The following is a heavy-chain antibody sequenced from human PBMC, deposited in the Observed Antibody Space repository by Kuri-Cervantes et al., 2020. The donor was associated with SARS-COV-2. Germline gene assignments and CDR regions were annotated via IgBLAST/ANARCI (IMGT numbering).Heavy chain of an antibody. Sequence: GESLKISCAASGFIFSRNSMSWVRLTPGKGLEWVSFISSNSDHRRYAESVEGRFTISRDNAKNSLSLQMNSLRAEVTAVYYCAREVIGATYSQYFDYWGQGIQVTVSS. D-gene: IGHD2-15*01. V-gene: IGHV3-21*01. CDR2: ISSNSDHR. CDR1: GFIFSRNS. CDR3: AREVIGATYSQYFDY. J-gene: IGHJ4*02.